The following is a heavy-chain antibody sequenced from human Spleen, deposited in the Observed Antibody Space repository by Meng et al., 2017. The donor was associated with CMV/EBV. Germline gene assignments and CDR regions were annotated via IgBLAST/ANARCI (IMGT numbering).Heavy chain of an antibody. CDR1: GASISTSY. D-gene: IGHD2-21*02. J-gene: IGHJ3*02. V-gene: IGHV4-59*01. CDR3: ARVTSLGAFDI. CDR2: IYYSGTT. Sequence: SETLSLTCTASGASISTSYWTWIRQPPGKGLEWIGYIYYSGTTNYKPSLRSRVTISVDPSKNQFTLKLNSVTAADTAMYFCARVTSLGAFDIWGQGTMVTVSS.